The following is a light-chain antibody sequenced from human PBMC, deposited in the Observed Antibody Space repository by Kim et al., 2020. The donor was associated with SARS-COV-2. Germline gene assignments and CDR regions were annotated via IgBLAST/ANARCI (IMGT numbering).Light chain of an antibody. J-gene: IGKJ1*01. V-gene: IGKV3-20*01. CDR3: QQYSSSPAT. CDR1: QSVSSNY. Sequence: EIVLTQSPGTLSLSPGERATLSCRASQSVSSNYLAWYQQKPGQAPRLLIYSASSRATGIPDMFSGSGSGTDFTLTITRLEPEDFAVYYCQQYSSSPATFGQGTKVDIK. CDR2: SAS.